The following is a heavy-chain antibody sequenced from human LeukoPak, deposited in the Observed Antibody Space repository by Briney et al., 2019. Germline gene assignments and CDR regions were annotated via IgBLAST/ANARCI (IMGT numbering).Heavy chain of an antibody. D-gene: IGHD2-2*01. CDR2: IYYGGST. CDR3: ARVGGCRSTSCSWKYYNYYMDV. Sequence: SETLSLTCSVSGGSISSHYWSWIRQPPGKGLESIGYIYYGGSTSYHPSLKSRVTISMDTSKSQFSLKLSAVTAADTAVYYCARVGGCRSTSCSWKYYNYYMDVWGKGTTVTVSS. J-gene: IGHJ6*03. V-gene: IGHV4-59*11. CDR1: GGSISSHY.